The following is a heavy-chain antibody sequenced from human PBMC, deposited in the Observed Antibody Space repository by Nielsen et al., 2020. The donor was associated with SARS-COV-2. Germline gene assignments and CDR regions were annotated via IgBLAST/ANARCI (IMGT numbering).Heavy chain of an antibody. D-gene: IGHD3-10*01. J-gene: IGHJ4*02. CDR2: IRSKAYGGTT. V-gene: IGHV3-49*02. Sequence: WIRQPPGKGLEWVGFIRSKAYGGTTEYAASVKGRFTISRDDSKSIAYLQMNSLKTEDTAVYYCTRELLVRGVIITLVSPILMFDYWGQGTLVTVSS. CDR3: TRELLVRGVIITLVSPILMFDY.